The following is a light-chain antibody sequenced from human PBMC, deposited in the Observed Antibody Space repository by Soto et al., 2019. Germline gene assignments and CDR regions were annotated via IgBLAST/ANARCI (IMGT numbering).Light chain of an antibody. CDR1: QSVNSN. CDR2: GIS. V-gene: IGKV3-15*01. Sequence: EMVMTQSPAILSVSPGESATLSCRASQSVNSNYLAWYQQHPGQPPRLLIYGISTRATGIPARFSGSGSGTEFSLPISSLQSEHFAVYYCQQYSKWPITYGQGTRLEIK. J-gene: IGKJ5*01. CDR3: QQYSKWPIT.